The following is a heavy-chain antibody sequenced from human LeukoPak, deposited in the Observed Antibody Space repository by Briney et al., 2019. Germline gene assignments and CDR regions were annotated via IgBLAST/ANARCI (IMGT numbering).Heavy chain of an antibody. CDR2: IRYDGSNK. Sequence: PGGSLRLSCAASGFTFSSYGMHWVRQAPGKGLEWVAFIRYDGSNKYYADSVKGRFTISRDNSKNTLYLQMSSLRAEDTAVYYCAKIGFPTTVLTPGTVWWGQGTLVTVSS. V-gene: IGHV3-30*02. CDR3: AKIGFPTTVLTPGTVW. D-gene: IGHD4-23*01. CDR1: GFTFSSYG. J-gene: IGHJ4*02.